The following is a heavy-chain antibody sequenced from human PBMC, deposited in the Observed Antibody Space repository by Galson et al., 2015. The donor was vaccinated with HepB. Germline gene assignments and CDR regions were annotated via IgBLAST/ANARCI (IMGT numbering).Heavy chain of an antibody. CDR3: ARAVLDTAMVTGIDY. D-gene: IGHD5-18*01. V-gene: IGHV2-70*11. Sequence: TLTLTCTFSGFSLSTSGMCVSWIRQPPGKALEWLARIDWDDDKYYSTSLKTRLTISKDTSKNQVVLTMTNMDPVDTATYYCARAVLDTAMVTGIDYWGQGTLVTVSS. CDR2: IDWDDDK. CDR1: GFSLSTSGMC. J-gene: IGHJ4*02.